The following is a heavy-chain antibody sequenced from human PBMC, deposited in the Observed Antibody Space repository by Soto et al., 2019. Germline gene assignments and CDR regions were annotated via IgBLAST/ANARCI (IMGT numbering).Heavy chain of an antibody. CDR1: GYTFTSYY. Sequence: ASVKVSCKASGYTFTSYYMRWVRQAPGQGLEWMGIINPSGGSTSYAQKFQGRVTMTRDTSTSTVYMELSSLRSEDTAVYYCARPAGGFGSYDQFSSKYFQHWGQGTLVTVSS. J-gene: IGHJ1*01. CDR3: ARPAGGFGSYDQFSSKYFQH. D-gene: IGHD1-26*01. CDR2: INPSGGST. V-gene: IGHV1-46*01.